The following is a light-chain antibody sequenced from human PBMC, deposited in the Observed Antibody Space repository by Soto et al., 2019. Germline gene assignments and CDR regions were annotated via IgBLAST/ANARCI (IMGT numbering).Light chain of an antibody. Sequence: SYELTQPPSVSVAPGQTASITCGGNNIGSRSVHWYQQKPGQAPVLVVYDDRDRPSGIPGRFAGSNSGNTATLTISRVEAGDEADYYCQVWDSTSDHYVFGTATKVTVL. J-gene: IGLJ1*01. CDR2: DDR. V-gene: IGLV3-21*02. CDR1: NIGSRS. CDR3: QVWDSTSDHYV.